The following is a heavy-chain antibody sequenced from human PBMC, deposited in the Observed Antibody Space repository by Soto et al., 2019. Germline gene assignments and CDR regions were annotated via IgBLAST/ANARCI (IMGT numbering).Heavy chain of an antibody. J-gene: IGHJ6*02. V-gene: IGHV3-9*01. D-gene: IGHD1-1*01. Sequence: EVQLVQSGGGLVQPGTSLRLSCAASGFAFGSYGMSWVRRAPGKGLEWVGGIRWDSGIIDYVDSVKGRFTITRDNAKNSLFTEDTGLRVEGTDVYDWERAAVRAQKNWHNDMDDWGQGTTVTVSS. CDR1: GFAFGSYG. CDR2: IRWDSGII. CDR3: ERAAVRAQKNWHNDMDD.